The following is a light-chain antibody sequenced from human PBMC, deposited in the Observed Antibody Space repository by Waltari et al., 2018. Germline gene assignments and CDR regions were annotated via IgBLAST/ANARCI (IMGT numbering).Light chain of an antibody. CDR2: DDN. V-gene: IGLV1-51*01. Sequence: QSVVTQPPSVSAAPGQKVTISCSGSSSNIGNNFVSWYQHIPVTAPQLLIYDDNRRPSGLPARVSGSKSGTSATLGITGLQTGDESDYSCGAWDTTLSAYVFGTGTRVSVL. CDR1: SSNIGNNF. J-gene: IGLJ1*01. CDR3: GAWDTTLSAYV.